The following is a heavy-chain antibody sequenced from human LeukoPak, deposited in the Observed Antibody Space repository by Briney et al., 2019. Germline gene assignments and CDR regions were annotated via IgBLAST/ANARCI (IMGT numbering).Heavy chain of an antibody. CDR3: ARRPLPPYYYGSGSYYYFDY. Sequence: SETLSLTCTVSGGSISSSSYYWGWIRQPPGKGLEWIGEINHSGSTNYNPSLKSRVTISVDTSKNQFSLKLSSVTAADTAVYYCARRPLPPYYYGSGSYYYFDYWGQGTLVTVSS. CDR1: GGSISSSSYY. CDR2: INHSGST. J-gene: IGHJ4*02. D-gene: IGHD3-10*01. V-gene: IGHV4-39*07.